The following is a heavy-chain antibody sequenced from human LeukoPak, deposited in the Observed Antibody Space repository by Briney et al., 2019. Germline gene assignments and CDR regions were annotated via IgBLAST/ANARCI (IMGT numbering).Heavy chain of an antibody. CDR2: VSWNSGSI. V-gene: IGHV3-9*01. D-gene: IGHD1-26*01. CDR3: AKGTGRYWTFFDY. CDR1: GFTVDDYA. Sequence: GGSLRLSCAASGFTVDDYAMHWVRQAPGKGLEWVSGVSWNSGSIDYADSVKGRFTISRDNAKNSLYLQMNSLRPEDTAFYYCAKGTGRYWTFFDYWGQGTLVSVSS. J-gene: IGHJ4*02.